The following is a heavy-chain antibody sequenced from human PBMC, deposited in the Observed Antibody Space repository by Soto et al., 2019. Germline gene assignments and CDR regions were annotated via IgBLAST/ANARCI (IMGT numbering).Heavy chain of an antibody. CDR2: ISSNSDAM. V-gene: IGHV3-48*01. Sequence: EVQLVESGGGFVQPGGSLRLSCAASGFTFNTFPMNWVRLAPGKGLEWLSHISSNSDAMYYADSVKGRFTISRDNARKSLYLQMNSLIVADTAVYYRVRDSQYGFDMWGQGTMVTVSS. CDR3: VRDSQYGFDM. J-gene: IGHJ3*02. CDR1: GFTFNTFP.